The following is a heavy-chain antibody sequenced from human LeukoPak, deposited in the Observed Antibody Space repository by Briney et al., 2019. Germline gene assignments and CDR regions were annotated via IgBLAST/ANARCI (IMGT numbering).Heavy chain of an antibody. Sequence: ASVKVSCKAPGYTFTGYYMHWVRQAPGQGLEWMGWINPNSGGTNYAQKFQGRVTMTRDTSISTAYMELSRLRSDDTAVYYCARDPFGGWYLYGMDVWGQGTTVTVSS. V-gene: IGHV1-2*02. D-gene: IGHD6-19*01. J-gene: IGHJ6*02. CDR1: GYTFTGYY. CDR3: ARDPFGGWYLYGMDV. CDR2: INPNSGGT.